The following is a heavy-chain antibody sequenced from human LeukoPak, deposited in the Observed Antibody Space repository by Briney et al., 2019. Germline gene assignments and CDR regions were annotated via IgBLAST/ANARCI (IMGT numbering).Heavy chain of an antibody. D-gene: IGHD3-22*01. J-gene: IGHJ3*02. CDR3: AKDHWGDYDEPSDAFDI. Sequence: GGSLRLSCAASGFTFSSYWMSWVRQAPGKGLEWVANIKQDGSDKYYVDSVKGRFTISRDNAKNSLYLQMNSLRAEDTAVYYCAKDHWGDYDEPSDAFDIWGQGTMVTVSS. CDR2: IKQDGSDK. V-gene: IGHV3-7*03. CDR1: GFTFSSYW.